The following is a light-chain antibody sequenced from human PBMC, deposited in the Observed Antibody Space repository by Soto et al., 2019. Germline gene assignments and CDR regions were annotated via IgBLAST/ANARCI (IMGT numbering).Light chain of an antibody. Sequence: QSALTQPPSVSAAPGQTVTISCSGSSSNIGNNYVSWYQQLPGTAPKLLIYENNKRPSGIPDRFSGSKSGTSATLGITGLQTGDEADYYCGTWDSSLSAGGVFGTGTKVTVL. CDR1: SSNIGNNY. CDR3: GTWDSSLSAGGV. CDR2: ENN. V-gene: IGLV1-51*02. J-gene: IGLJ1*01.